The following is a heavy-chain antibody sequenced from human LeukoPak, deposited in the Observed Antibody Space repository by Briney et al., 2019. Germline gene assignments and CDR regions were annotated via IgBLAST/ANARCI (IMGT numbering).Heavy chain of an antibody. J-gene: IGHJ6*03. CDR1: GGSISSSSYY. CDR3: ASRSGGYYYYYMDV. V-gene: IGHV4-39*01. Sequence: SETLSLTCTVSGGSISSSSYYWGWIRQPPGKGLEWIGSIYYSGSTYYNPSLKSRVTISVDTSKNQFSLKLSSMTAADTAVYYCASRSGGYYYYYMDVWGKGTTVTVSS. D-gene: IGHD3-10*01. CDR2: IYYSGST.